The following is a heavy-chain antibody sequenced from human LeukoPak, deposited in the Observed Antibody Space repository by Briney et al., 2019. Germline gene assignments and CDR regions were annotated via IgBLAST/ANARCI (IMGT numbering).Heavy chain of an antibody. V-gene: IGHV3-48*02. J-gene: IGHJ5*02. CDR3: ARVRGVIISTPKTNWFDP. Sequence: GGSLRLSCAASGFTFSTYSMNWVRQAPGKGLEWVSYISSGSGTIYYADSVKSRFTISRDNAKSSLYLQVNSLRDEDTAVYYCARVRGVIISTPKTNWFDPWGQGTLVTVSS. CDR2: ISSGSGTI. CDR1: GFTFSTYS. D-gene: IGHD3-10*01.